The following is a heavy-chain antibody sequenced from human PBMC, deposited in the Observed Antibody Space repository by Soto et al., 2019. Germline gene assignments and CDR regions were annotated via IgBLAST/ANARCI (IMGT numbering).Heavy chain of an antibody. CDR1: GGSISSGGYY. CDR2: SYYSGST. V-gene: IGHV4-31*03. J-gene: IGHJ5*02. D-gene: IGHD2-15*01. CDR3: ASPNRRPGGSCPSCVWFDP. Sequence: SETLSLTCTVSGGSISSGGYYWSWIRQHPGKGLEWIGYSYYSGSTYYNPSLNCRVTLSVDTSNTQFSLQLISVTAADTAVYYCASPNRRPGGSCPSCVWFDPWGQGPLVTVSS.